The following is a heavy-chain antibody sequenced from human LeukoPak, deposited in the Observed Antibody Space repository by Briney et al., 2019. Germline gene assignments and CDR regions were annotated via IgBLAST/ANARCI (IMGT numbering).Heavy chain of an antibody. J-gene: IGHJ3*02. CDR2: IKQDGSEK. CDR1: GFTFSSYG. CDR3: ARDGTKIVSSGYPPMSNHADAFDI. Sequence: SGGSLRLSCAASGFTFSSYGMHWVRQAPGKGLEWVANIKQDGSEKYYVDSVKGRFTISRDNAKNSLYLQMNSLRAEDTAVYYCARDGTKIVSSGYPPMSNHADAFDIWGQGTMVTVSS. D-gene: IGHD3-22*01. V-gene: IGHV3-7*01.